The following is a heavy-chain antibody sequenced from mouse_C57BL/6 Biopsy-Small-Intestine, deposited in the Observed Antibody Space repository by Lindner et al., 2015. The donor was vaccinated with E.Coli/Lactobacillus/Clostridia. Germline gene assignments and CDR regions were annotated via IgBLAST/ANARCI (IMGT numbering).Heavy chain of an antibody. Sequence: VQLQESGPVLVKPGASVKMSCKASGYTFTDYYMNWVKETHGKRLGWIGVINPYNGGTRYNQKFKGKATLTVDKSSSTAYMQLSSLTSEDSAVYFCARRGDANWDLDYWGQGTTLTVSS. CDR3: ARRGDANWDLDY. J-gene: IGHJ2*01. V-gene: IGHV1-19*01. CDR1: GYTFTDYY. D-gene: IGHD4-1*01. CDR2: INPYNGGT.